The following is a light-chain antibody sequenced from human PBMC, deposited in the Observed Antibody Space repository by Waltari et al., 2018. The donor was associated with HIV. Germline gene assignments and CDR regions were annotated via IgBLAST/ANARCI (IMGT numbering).Light chain of an antibody. V-gene: IGLV2-14*01. Sequence: QSALTRPASVSGSHGPSITISFPGTSSDVVGLNLFSWYQQTPGKAPKLMISEASNRPSGVSNRFSGSKSGNTASLTISGLQAEDEADYYCSSYTSSSTRVFGGGTNLTVL. CDR2: EAS. J-gene: IGLJ3*02. CDR3: SSYTSSSTRV. CDR1: SSDVVGLNL.